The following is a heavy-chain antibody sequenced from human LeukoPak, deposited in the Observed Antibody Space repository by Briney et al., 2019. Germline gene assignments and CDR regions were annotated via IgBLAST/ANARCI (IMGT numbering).Heavy chain of an antibody. CDR2: ISYDGSNK. D-gene: IGHD6-13*01. J-gene: IGHJ4*02. Sequence: GGSLRLSCAASGFTFSSYGMHWVRQAPGKGLEWVAVISYDGSNKYYADSVKGRFTISRDSSKNTLYLQMNSLRAEDTAVYYCAKSCRSSSWYLIDYWGQGTLVTVSS. CDR3: AKSCRSSSWYLIDY. CDR1: GFTFSSYG. V-gene: IGHV3-30*18.